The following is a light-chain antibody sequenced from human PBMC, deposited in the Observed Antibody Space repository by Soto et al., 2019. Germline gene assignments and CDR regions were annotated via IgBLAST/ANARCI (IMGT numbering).Light chain of an antibody. J-gene: IGLJ1*01. CDR2: NDR. CDR3: QLWVSSSHHLYA. CDR1: NIGSKS. Sequence: SYELTQPPSVSVAPGQTARITCGGDNIGSKSVHWYQQKPGQAPVLVVYNDRDRPSGIPERFSGSNSGNTATLTISRVEAGYEADYYCQLWVSSSHHLYAFGTGTKLTVL. V-gene: IGLV3-21*02.